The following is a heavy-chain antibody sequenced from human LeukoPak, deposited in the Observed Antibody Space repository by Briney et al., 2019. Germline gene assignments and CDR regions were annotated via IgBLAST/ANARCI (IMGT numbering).Heavy chain of an antibody. CDR3: ARGFYDFWSGYYTRYYYYMDV. V-gene: IGHV4-4*02. Sequence: SETLSLTCAVSGGSISSSNWWSWVRQPPGKGLEWIGEIYHSGSTNYNPSLKSRVTISVDTSKNQFSLKLSSVTAADTAVYYCARGFYDFWSGYYTRYYYYMDVWGKGTTVTVSS. D-gene: IGHD3-3*01. CDR1: GGSISSSNW. J-gene: IGHJ6*03. CDR2: IYHSGST.